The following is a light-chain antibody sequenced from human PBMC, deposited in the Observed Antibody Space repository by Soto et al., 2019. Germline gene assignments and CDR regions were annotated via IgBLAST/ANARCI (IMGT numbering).Light chain of an antibody. CDR3: SSYAGSNNLVV. CDR1: SSDVGGYNF. Sequence: QSALTQPPSASGSPGQSVTISCTGTSSDVGGYNFVSWFQQNPGKAPKLMIYEVNKRPSGVPDRFSGSKSGNTASLTVSGLRAEDEADYYCSSYAGSNNLVVFGGGTKLTVL. V-gene: IGLV2-8*01. J-gene: IGLJ2*01. CDR2: EVN.